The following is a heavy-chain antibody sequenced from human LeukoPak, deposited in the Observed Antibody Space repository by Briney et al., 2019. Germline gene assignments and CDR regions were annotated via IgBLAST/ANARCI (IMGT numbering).Heavy chain of an antibody. CDR3: AKEGGSSIWSGSHFDY. Sequence: GGSLRLSCAASGFTFSNYAVTWVRQTPGKGLEWVSTIGGSDGTTYYADSVKGRFTISRDDSKNTLYLHMNSLRAEDTAVYYCAKEGGSSIWSGSHFDYWGQGTLVTVSS. D-gene: IGHD3-3*01. V-gene: IGHV3-23*01. J-gene: IGHJ4*02. CDR2: IGGSDGTT. CDR1: GFTFSNYA.